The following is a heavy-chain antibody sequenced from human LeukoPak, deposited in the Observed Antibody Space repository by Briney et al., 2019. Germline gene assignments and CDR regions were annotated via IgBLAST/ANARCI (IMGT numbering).Heavy chain of an antibody. D-gene: IGHD4-17*01. Sequence: SETLSLTCTVSGGSISSYYWSWIRQPPGRGLEWIGYIYYSGTTNYNPSLKSRVTISVDTSKNQFSLKLTSVTAADTAVYYCAREDPQTTVPEGLDVWGQGTTVTVSS. CDR2: IYYSGTT. CDR3: AREDPQTTVPEGLDV. V-gene: IGHV4-59*01. CDR1: GGSISSYY. J-gene: IGHJ6*02.